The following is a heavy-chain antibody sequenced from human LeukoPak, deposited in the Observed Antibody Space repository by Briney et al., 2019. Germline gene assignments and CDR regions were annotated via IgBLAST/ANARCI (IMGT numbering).Heavy chain of an antibody. CDR1: GGSISSSSYY. V-gene: IGHV4-39*01. CDR3: AALGVRDFWSGYYNDY. Sequence: SETLSLTCTVSGGSISSSSYYWGWIRQPPGKGLEWIGSIYYSGSSYYSPSLKSRVTISVDTSKNQFSLKLSSVTAADTAVYYCAALGVRDFWSGYYNDYWGQGTLVTVSS. CDR2: IYYSGSS. J-gene: IGHJ4*02. D-gene: IGHD3-3*01.